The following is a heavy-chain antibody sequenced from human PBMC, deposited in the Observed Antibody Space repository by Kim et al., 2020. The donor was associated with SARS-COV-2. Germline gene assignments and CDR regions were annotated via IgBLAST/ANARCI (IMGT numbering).Heavy chain of an antibody. D-gene: IGHD2-2*01. J-gene: IGHJ6*02. V-gene: IGHV4-4*02. Sequence: SETLSLTCAVSGGSISSSNWWTWVRQPPGKGLEWIGEIYHSGSTNYNPSLKSRVTISVDKSKNQFSLNLSSVTAADTAVYYCARGSTSPNYYYGMDVWGQGTTVTVSS. CDR3: ARGSTSPNYYYGMDV. CDR2: IYHSGST. CDR1: GGSISSSNW.